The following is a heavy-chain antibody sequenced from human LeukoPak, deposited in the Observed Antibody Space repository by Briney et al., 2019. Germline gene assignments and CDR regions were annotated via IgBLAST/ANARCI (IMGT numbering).Heavy chain of an antibody. V-gene: IGHV3-30*18. Sequence: GGSLRLSCAASGFTFSSYGMHWVRQAPGKGLEWVAVISYDGSNKYYADSVKGRFTISRDNSKNTLYLQMNSLRAEDTAVYYCAKGSIVVVWGKGTTVTISS. CDR2: ISYDGSNK. CDR3: AKGSIVVV. D-gene: IGHD2-2*01. J-gene: IGHJ6*04. CDR1: GFTFSSYG.